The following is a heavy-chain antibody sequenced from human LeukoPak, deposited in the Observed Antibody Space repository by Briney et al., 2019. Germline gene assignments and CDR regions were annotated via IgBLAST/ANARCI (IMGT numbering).Heavy chain of an antibody. CDR1: GGSISSYY. CDR2: IYYSGST. CDR3: ARCGPVSGYYYNHDAFDI. V-gene: IGHV4-59*01. Sequence: SSETLSLTCTVSGGSISSYYWSWIRQPPGKGLEWIGYIYYSGSTNYNPSLKSRVTISVDTSKNQFSLKLSSVTAADTAVYYCARCGPVSGYYYNHDAFDIWGQGTMVTVSS. D-gene: IGHD3-22*01. J-gene: IGHJ3*02.